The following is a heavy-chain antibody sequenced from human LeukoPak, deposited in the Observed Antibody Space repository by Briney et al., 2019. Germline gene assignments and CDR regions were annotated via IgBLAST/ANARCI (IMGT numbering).Heavy chain of an antibody. D-gene: IGHD4-23*01. Sequence: SETLSLTCTVSGGSISSYYWSWIRQPPGKGLEWIGYIYYSGSTNYNPSLKSRVTISVDTSKNHFSLQLSSVTAADTAVYYCARGLAVYGGNSGVYFDYWGQGTLVSVSS. CDR1: GGSISSYY. CDR2: IYYSGST. V-gene: IGHV4-59*01. CDR3: ARGLAVYGGNSGVYFDY. J-gene: IGHJ4*02.